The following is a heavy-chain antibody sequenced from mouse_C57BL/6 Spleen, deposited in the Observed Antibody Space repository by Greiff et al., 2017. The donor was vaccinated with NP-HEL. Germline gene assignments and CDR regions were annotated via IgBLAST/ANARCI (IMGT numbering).Heavy chain of an antibody. J-gene: IGHJ3*01. V-gene: IGHV5-4*01. CDR1: GFTFSSYA. D-gene: IGHD1-1*01. CDR2: ISDGGSYT. CDR3: ARDPFYGSSYGWFAY. Sequence: EVMLVESGGGLVKPGGSLKLSCAASGFTFSSYAMSWVRQTPEKRLEWVATISDGGSYTYYPDNVKGRFTISRDNAKNNLYLQMSHLKSEDTAMYYCARDPFYGSSYGWFAYWGQGTLVTVSA.